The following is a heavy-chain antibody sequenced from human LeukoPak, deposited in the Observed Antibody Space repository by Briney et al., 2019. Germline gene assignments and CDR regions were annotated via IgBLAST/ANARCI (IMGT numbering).Heavy chain of an antibody. CDR3: ARLIAVADNNWFDP. Sequence: EASVKVSCKASGGTFSSYAISWVRQAPGQGLEWMGGIIPIFGTANYAQKFQGRVTITADKSTSTAYMELRSLRSDDTAVYYCARLIAVADNNWFDPWGQGTLVTVSS. CDR2: IIPIFGTA. V-gene: IGHV1-69*06. J-gene: IGHJ5*02. CDR1: GGTFSSYA. D-gene: IGHD6-19*01.